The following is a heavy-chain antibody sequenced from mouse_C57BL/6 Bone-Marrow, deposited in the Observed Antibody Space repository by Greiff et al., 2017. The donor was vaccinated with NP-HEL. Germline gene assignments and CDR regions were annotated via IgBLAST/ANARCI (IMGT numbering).Heavy chain of an antibody. Sequence: VQLQQPGAELVMPGASVKLSCKASGYTFTSYWMHWVKQRPGQGLEWIGEIDPSDSYTNYNQKFKGKSTLTVDKSSSTAYMQLSSLTSEDSAVYYCAMGDYTFAYWGQGTLVTVSA. CDR1: GYTFTSYW. D-gene: IGHD2-4*01. CDR3: AMGDYTFAY. J-gene: IGHJ3*01. CDR2: IDPSDSYT. V-gene: IGHV1-69*01.